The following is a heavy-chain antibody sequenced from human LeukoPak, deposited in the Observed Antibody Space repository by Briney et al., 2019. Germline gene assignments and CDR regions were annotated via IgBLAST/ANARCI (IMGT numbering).Heavy chain of an antibody. J-gene: IGHJ4*02. Sequence: WGSLRLSCAASGFTFSTYSMDWVSQAPGKGLEWVSSISSSSSYIYYADSVKGRFTISRDDAKNSLYLQMNSLRAEDTAVYYCARDWSGYFDYWGQGTLVTVTS. CDR3: ARDWSGYFDY. CDR2: ISSSSSYI. V-gene: IGHV3-21*01. D-gene: IGHD3-3*01. CDR1: GFTFSTYS.